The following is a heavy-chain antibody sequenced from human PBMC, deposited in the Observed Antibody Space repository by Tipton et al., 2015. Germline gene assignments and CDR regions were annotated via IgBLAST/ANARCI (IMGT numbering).Heavy chain of an antibody. V-gene: IGHV4-38-2*02. CDR3: ARDLEHGMDV. Sequence: GLVKPSETLSLTCAVSAYSISTDYYWVWIRQPPGKGLEWIGTISHSGSTYYTPSLKSRITISLNTSKNQFSLKMSSVTAADTAVYFCARDLEHGMDVWGQGTTVTVS. CDR2: ISHSGST. J-gene: IGHJ6*02. CDR1: AYSISTDYY.